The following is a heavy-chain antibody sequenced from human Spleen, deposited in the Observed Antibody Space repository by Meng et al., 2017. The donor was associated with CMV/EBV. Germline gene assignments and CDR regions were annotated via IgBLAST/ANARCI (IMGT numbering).Heavy chain of an antibody. Sequence: SVKVSCKASGYTFTTYGISWVRQAPGQGLEWMGWISAYDGDTNYAQTLQGRVTMTTDTSTSTAYMELRSLRSDDTAVYYCARVGHGVGYRFDSWGQGTLVTVSS. CDR1: GYTFTTYG. D-gene: IGHD2-8*01. CDR3: ARVGHGVGYRFDS. CDR2: ISAYDGDT. J-gene: IGHJ4*02. V-gene: IGHV1-18*01.